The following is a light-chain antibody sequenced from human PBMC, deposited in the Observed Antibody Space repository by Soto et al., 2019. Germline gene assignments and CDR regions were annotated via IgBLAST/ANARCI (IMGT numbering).Light chain of an antibody. J-gene: IGLJ2*01. CDR2: LSSDGSH. V-gene: IGLV4-69*01. Sequence: QYVLTQSPSASASLGASVKLTCTLSSGHSSYAIAWHQQQPEKGPRYLMKLSSDGSHSKGDGIPDRFSGSSSGAERYLTISSLQSEAEADYYCPTWDTGARVVFGGGTKLTVL. CDR1: SGHSSYA. CDR3: PTWDTGARVV.